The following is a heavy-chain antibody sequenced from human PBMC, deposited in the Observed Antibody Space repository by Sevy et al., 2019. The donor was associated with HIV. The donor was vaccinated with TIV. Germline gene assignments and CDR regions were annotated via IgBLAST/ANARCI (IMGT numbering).Heavy chain of an antibody. CDR3: ARGGNVVV. CDR1: GFTFRTYW. D-gene: IGHD3-22*01. J-gene: IGHJ4*02. CDR2: IKQDGSEK. V-gene: IGHV3-7*03. Sequence: GGSLRLSCVASGFTFRTYWMTWVRQAPGKGLEWVANIKQDGSEKYYVDSVKGRFTISRDNAKNSGYLQMDSLRDEDTAVYYCARGGNVVVWGQGTLVTVSS.